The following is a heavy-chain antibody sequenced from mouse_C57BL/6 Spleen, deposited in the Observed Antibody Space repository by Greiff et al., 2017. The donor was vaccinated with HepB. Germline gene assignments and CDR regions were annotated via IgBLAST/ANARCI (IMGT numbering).Heavy chain of an antibody. D-gene: IGHD3-2*02. J-gene: IGHJ3*01. Sequence: VQLQESGAELVKPGASVKMSCKASGYTFTTYPIEWMKQNHGKSLEWIGNFHPYNDDTKYNEKFKGKATLTVEKSSSTVYLELSRLTSDDSAVYYCARQIDSSGYGFAYWGQGTLVTVSA. CDR1: GYTFTTYP. V-gene: IGHV1-47*01. CDR2: FHPYNDDT. CDR3: ARQIDSSGYGFAY.